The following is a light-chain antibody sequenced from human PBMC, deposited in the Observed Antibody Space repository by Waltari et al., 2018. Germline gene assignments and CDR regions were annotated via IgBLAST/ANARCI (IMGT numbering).Light chain of an antibody. CDR3: SSYTTSSAPGV. Sequence: QSALTQPASVSGSPGQPITLPCSGPDSYVRAYDLVSWYQQPPGKAPHLIIYEVSNRPSGISNRFSASKSGNTASLTISGLQAEDEADYYCSSYTTSSAPGVFGTGTRVTVL. J-gene: IGLJ1*01. V-gene: IGLV2-14*01. CDR2: EVS. CDR1: DSYVRAYDL.